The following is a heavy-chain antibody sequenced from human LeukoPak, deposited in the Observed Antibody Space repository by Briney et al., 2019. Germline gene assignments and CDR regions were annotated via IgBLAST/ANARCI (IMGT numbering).Heavy chain of an antibody. D-gene: IGHD2-15*01. CDR3: ARGYCSGGSCYSVENWFDP. J-gene: IGHJ5*02. CDR2: INPNSGGT. Sequence: GAPVKVSCKAAGYTFTGYYMFWVRQAPGQGLEWMGRINPNSGGTNYAQKLQGRVTMTRDTSISTAYMELSRLRSDDTAVYYCARGYCSGGSCYSVENWFDPWGQGTLVTVSS. V-gene: IGHV1-2*06. CDR1: GYTFTGYY.